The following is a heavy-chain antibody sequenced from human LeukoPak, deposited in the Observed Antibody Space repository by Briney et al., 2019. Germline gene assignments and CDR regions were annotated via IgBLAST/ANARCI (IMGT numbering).Heavy chain of an antibody. V-gene: IGHV4-34*01. D-gene: IGHD6-13*01. CDR3: ARDVVAAAGTWDY. Sequence: SETLSLTCVLYGGSSSGYYWSWIRQPPGKGLEWIGEINHSRSTNYNPSLKSRVTISVDTSKNQFSLKLSSVTAADTAVYYCARDVVAAAGTWDYWGQGTLVTVSS. CDR1: GGSSSGYY. CDR2: INHSRST. J-gene: IGHJ4*02.